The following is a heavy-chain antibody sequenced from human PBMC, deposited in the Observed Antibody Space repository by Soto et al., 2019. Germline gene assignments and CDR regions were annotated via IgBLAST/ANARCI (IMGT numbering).Heavy chain of an antibody. CDR1: GGSIRSSSYY. V-gene: IGHV4-39*07. D-gene: IGHD6-13*01. J-gene: IGHJ4*02. CDR2: IYYSGST. CDR3: ARSLKLAAAGRIYYFDY. Sequence: SETLSLTCTVPGGSIRSSSYYWGWIRQPPGKGLEWIGSIYYSGSTYYNPSLKSRVTISVDTSKNQFSLKLSSVTAADTAVYYCARSLKLAAAGRIYYFDYWGQGTLVTVSS.